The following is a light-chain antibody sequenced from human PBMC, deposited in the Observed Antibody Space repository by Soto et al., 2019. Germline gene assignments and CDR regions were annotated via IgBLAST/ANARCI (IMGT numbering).Light chain of an antibody. J-gene: IGKJ5*01. Sequence: EIVLTQSPGTLSLSPGERATLSCRASQSVISTYLAWYQQKPGQAPRLLIYGASSRATGIPDRFSGSGSGTDFTLIISRLEPEDFAVYFCQKYGSSPAITFGQGTRLEIK. CDR1: QSVISTY. CDR2: GAS. V-gene: IGKV3-20*01. CDR3: QKYGSSPAIT.